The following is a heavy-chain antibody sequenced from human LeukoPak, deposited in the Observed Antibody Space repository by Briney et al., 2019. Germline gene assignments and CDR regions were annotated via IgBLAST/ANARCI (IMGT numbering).Heavy chain of an antibody. D-gene: IGHD3-22*01. CDR3: ARGIQEDYYDSRGYYYSWFDP. Sequence: SETLSLTCAVSGSSISSGGYYWSWIRQPPGKGLEWIGYPYHSGSTYYNPSLKSRVTISVDRSKNQFSLKLSSVTAADTAVYYCARGIQEDYYDSRGYYYSWFDPWGQGTLVTVSS. J-gene: IGHJ5*02. V-gene: IGHV4-30-2*01. CDR1: GSSISSGGYY. CDR2: PYHSGST.